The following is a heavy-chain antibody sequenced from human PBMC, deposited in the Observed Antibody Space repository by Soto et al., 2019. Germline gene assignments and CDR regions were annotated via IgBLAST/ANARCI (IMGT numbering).Heavy chain of an antibody. D-gene: IGHD1-1*01. CDR2: FDPEDGET. Sequence: ASVKVSCKVSGYTLTELSMHWVRQAPGKGLEWMGGFDPEDGETIYAQKFQGRVTMTEDTSTDTAYMELSSLRSEDTAVYYCARTPREQTGWRYYYGMDVWGQGTTVTVSS. V-gene: IGHV1-24*01. J-gene: IGHJ6*02. CDR3: ARTPREQTGWRYYYGMDV. CDR1: GYTLTELS.